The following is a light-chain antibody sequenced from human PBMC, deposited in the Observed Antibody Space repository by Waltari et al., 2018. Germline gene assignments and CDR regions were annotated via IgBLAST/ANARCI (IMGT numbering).Light chain of an antibody. J-gene: IGKJ2*01. V-gene: IGKV3-20*01. Sequence: VLTQSPGTLSLSPGEGATLSCRASQSVPSRYLAWYQQKPGQAPRLPVYGASSRATGIPDSVSGSGSGTDFTLTISRLEPEDFAVYYCQQYGSSFGQGTKLEIK. CDR1: QSVPSRY. CDR2: GAS. CDR3: QQYGSS.